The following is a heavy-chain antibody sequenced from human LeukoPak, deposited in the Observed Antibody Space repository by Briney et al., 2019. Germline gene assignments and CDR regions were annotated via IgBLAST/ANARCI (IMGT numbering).Heavy chain of an antibody. CDR3: ARDVEQKVAIVRWFGESTDYYFDY. CDR2: IYTSGST. V-gene: IGHV4-61*02. J-gene: IGHJ4*02. D-gene: IGHD3-10*01. Sequence: PSETLSLTCTVSGGSISSGSYYWSWIRQPAGKGLEWIGRIYTSGSTNYNPSLKSRVTISVDTSKNQFSLKLSSVTAADTAVYYCARDVEQKVAIVRWFGESTDYYFDYWGQGTLVTVSS. CDR1: GGSISSGSYY.